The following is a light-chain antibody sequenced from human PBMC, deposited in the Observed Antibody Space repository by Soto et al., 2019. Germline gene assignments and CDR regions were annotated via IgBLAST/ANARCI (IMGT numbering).Light chain of an antibody. J-gene: IGLJ3*02. CDR2: LNSDGSH. Sequence: QSVLTQSPSASASLGASVKLTCTLNSGHSSYAIAWHQQQPEKGPRYLMKLNSDGSHSKGDGIPDRFSGSSSGAERYLTISCLQSEDEADYYCQTWGTGGAWVFGGGTKLTVL. CDR3: QTWGTGGAWV. CDR1: SGHSSYA. V-gene: IGLV4-69*01.